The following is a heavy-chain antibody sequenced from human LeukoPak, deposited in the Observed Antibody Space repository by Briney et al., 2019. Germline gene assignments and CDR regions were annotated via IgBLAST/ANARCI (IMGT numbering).Heavy chain of an antibody. V-gene: IGHV3-66*01. CDR3: AREMATTETFDC. CDR1: GFTFSTYA. CDR2: IYSGGST. J-gene: IGHJ4*02. Sequence: PGGSLRLSCAASGFTFSTYAMSWVRQAPGKGLEWVSVIYSGGSTYYADSVKGRFTISRDNSKNTLYLQMNSLRAEDTAVYYCAREMATTETFDCWGQGTLVTVSS. D-gene: IGHD5-24*01.